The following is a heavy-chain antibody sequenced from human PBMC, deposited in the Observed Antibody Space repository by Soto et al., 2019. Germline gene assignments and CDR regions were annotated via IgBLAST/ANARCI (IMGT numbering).Heavy chain of an antibody. CDR2: IYYSGST. CDR1: GDSISSGNYY. J-gene: IGHJ4*02. Sequence: SETLSLTCAVSGDSISSGNYYWSWIRQHPAKGLEWIGYIYYSGSTYYNPSLKSRVTISLDTSQNQFSLSLTSVTAADTAVYYCARDDGFDSISFWGQGILVTVSS. CDR3: ARDDGFDSISF. V-gene: IGHV4-31*11. D-gene: IGHD5-12*01.